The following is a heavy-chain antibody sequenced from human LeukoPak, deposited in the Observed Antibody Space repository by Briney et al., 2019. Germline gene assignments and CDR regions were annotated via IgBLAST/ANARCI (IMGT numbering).Heavy chain of an antibody. D-gene: IGHD3-3*01. CDR3: ARFTIDAFDI. CDR2: ISRNGGST. Sequence: GGSLRLSCSASGFTFNSYPVHWVRQAPGKGLEYVSGISRNGGSTYYADSVKGRFTISRDNSKNTLYLQMNSLRAEDTAVYYCARFTIDAFDIWGQGTMVTVSS. CDR1: GFTFNSYP. J-gene: IGHJ3*02. V-gene: IGHV3-64*04.